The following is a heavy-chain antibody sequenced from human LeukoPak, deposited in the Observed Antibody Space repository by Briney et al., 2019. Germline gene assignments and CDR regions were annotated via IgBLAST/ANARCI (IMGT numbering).Heavy chain of an antibody. CDR2: IYYSGST. V-gene: IGHV4-59*12. CDR1: GGSISSYY. Sequence: SETLSLTCTVSGGSISSYYWSWIRQPPGKGLEWIGYIYYSGSTYYNPSLKSRVTISVDTSKNQFSLKLSSVTAADTAVYYCARRLRWYYPFDYWGQGTLVTVSS. J-gene: IGHJ4*02. D-gene: IGHD4-23*01. CDR3: ARRLRWYYPFDY.